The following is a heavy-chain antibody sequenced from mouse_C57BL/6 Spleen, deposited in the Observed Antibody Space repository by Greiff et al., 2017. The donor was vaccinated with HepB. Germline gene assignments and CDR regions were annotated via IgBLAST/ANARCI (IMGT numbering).Heavy chain of an antibody. J-gene: IGHJ3*01. CDR3: ARMAQTTGPWFAY. V-gene: IGHV1-80*01. CDR1: GYAFSSYW. D-gene: IGHD3-2*02. Sequence: QVQLQQSGAELVKPGASVKISCKASGYAFSSYWMNWVKQRPGKGLEWIGQIYPGDGDTNYNGKFKGKATLTADKSSSTAYMQLSSLTSEDSAVYFCARMAQTTGPWFAYWGQVTLVTVSA. CDR2: IYPGDGDT.